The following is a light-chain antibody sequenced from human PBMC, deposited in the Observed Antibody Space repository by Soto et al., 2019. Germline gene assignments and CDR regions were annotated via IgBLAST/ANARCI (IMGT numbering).Light chain of an antibody. CDR3: QHYNSYSEA. CDR1: QSISSY. J-gene: IGKJ1*01. Sequence: DIQMTQSPSSLSASVGDRVTITWRASQSISSYLNWYQQKPGKAPKLLIYAASSLQSGVPSRFSGSGSGTDFTLTISSLQPDDFATYYCQHYNSYSEAFGQGTKVDIK. V-gene: IGKV1-39*01. CDR2: AAS.